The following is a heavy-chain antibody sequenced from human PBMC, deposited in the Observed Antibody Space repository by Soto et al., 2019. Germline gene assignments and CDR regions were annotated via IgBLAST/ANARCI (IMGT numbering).Heavy chain of an antibody. Sequence: QVQLVESGGGVVQPGRSLRLSCAASGFTFSSYDMHWDRQAPGKGLEWVAVISYDGSNKYYADSVKGRFTISRDNSKNTLYLQMNSLRAEDTAVYYCAKDSTVDGMDVWGQGTTVTVSS. J-gene: IGHJ6*02. CDR2: ISYDGSNK. CDR3: AKDSTVDGMDV. CDR1: GFTFSSYD. V-gene: IGHV3-30*18.